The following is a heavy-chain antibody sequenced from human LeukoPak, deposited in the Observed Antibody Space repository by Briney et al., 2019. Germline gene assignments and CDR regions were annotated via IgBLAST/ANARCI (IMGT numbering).Heavy chain of an antibody. CDR2: ISYDGSNK. Sequence: GGSLRLSCAASGFTFSSYGMHWVRQAPGKGLDWVAVISYDGSNKYYTDSVKGRFTISRDNSKSTLYLQMSSLRAEDTAVYYCAKGGGSYSSSWYYFDYWGQGTLVTVSS. D-gene: IGHD6-13*01. V-gene: IGHV3-30*18. CDR3: AKGGGSYSSSWYYFDY. CDR1: GFTFSSYG. J-gene: IGHJ4*02.